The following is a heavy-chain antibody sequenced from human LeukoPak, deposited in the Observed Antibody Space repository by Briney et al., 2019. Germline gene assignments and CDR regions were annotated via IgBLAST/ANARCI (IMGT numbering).Heavy chain of an antibody. D-gene: IGHD3-3*01. CDR2: INHSGST. Sequence: SETLSLTCAVYGGSFSGYYWSWIRQPPGKGLEWIGEINHSGSTNCNPSLKSRVTISVDTSKNQFSLKLSSVTAADTAVYYCARLGYDFWSDPGWFDPWGQGTLVTVSS. CDR1: GGSFSGYY. J-gene: IGHJ5*02. V-gene: IGHV4-34*01. CDR3: ARLGYDFWSDPGWFDP.